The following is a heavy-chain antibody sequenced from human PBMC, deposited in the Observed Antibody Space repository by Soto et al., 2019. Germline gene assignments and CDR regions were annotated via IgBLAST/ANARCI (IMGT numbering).Heavy chain of an antibody. CDR2: ISSSSSYI. CDR3: AREFDPPGGIVGFKYYYYGMDV. Sequence: EVQLVESGGGLVKPGGSLRLSCAASGFTFSSYSMNWVRQAPGKGLEWVSFISSSSSYIYYADSVKGRFTISRDNAKNSLYLQMNSLRAEDTAVYYCAREFDPPGGIVGFKYYYYGMDVWGQGTTVTVSS. J-gene: IGHJ6*02. V-gene: IGHV3-21*01. D-gene: IGHD1-26*01. CDR1: GFTFSSYS.